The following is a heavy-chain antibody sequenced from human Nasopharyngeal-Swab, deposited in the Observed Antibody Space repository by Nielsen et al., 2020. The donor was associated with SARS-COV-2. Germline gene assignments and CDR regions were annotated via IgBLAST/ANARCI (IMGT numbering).Heavy chain of an antibody. V-gene: IGHV3-11*01. CDR2: ISSSGSTI. Sequence: GESLKISCAASGFTFSDYYMSWIRQAPGKGLEWVSYISSSGSTIYYADSVKGRFTISRDNAKNSLYLQMNSLRAEDTAVYYGARAREKVGATNYWGQGTLVTVSS. D-gene: IGHD1-26*01. CDR1: GFTFSDYY. J-gene: IGHJ4*02. CDR3: ARAREKVGATNY.